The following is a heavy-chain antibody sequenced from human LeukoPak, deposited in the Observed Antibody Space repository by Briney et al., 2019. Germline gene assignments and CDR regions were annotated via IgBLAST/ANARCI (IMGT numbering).Heavy chain of an antibody. CDR2: IYHSGST. J-gene: IGHJ3*02. Sequence: PSETLSLTCAVYGGSFSGYYWSWIRQPPGKGLEWIGEIYHSGSTNYNPSLKSRVTISVDKSKNQFSLKLSSVTAADTAVYYCARDRVEMATINGAFDIWGQGTMVTVSS. D-gene: IGHD5-24*01. CDR1: GGSFSGYY. V-gene: IGHV4-34*01. CDR3: ARDRVEMATINGAFDI.